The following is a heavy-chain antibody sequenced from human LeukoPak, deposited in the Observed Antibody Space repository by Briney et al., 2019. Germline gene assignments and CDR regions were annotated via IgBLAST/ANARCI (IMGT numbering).Heavy chain of an antibody. CDR3: EMTPFDY. J-gene: IGHJ4*02. Sequence: GGPLRLSCAAFGFTFSNYAMTWVRQAPGKGLDWVSTISGSGGSTYYADSVKGRFTISRDNSKNTLSLQINSLRVEDTAVYYCEMTPFDYWGQGTLVTVSS. CDR1: GFTFSNYA. CDR2: ISGSGGST. V-gene: IGHV3-23*01.